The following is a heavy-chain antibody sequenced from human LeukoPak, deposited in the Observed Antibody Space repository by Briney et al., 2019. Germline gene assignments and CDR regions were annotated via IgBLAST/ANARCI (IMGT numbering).Heavy chain of an antibody. Sequence: GRPLRLSCAASGFTFSSYGMHWVRQAPGKGLEWVAVISYDGSNKYYADSVKGRFTISRDNSKNTLYLQMNSLRAEDTAVYYCAKDRRPRIVPLLIDYWGQGTLVTVSS. D-gene: IGHD1-26*01. CDR2: ISYDGSNK. CDR3: AKDRRPRIVPLLIDY. V-gene: IGHV3-30*18. CDR1: GFTFSSYG. J-gene: IGHJ4*02.